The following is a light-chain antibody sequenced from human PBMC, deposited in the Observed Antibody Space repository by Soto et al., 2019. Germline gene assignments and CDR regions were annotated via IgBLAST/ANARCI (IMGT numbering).Light chain of an antibody. CDR1: QSISSY. Sequence: DIQMTQSPSSLSASVGDRVTITCRASQSISSYLNWSQQKPGKATKLLIYAASSLQSGVPSRVSGIGSGTDVTLTISSLQTEEWATDDGQQRYSTPWTFGQGTKVDIK. CDR2: AAS. J-gene: IGKJ1*01. V-gene: IGKV1-39*01. CDR3: QQRYSTPWT.